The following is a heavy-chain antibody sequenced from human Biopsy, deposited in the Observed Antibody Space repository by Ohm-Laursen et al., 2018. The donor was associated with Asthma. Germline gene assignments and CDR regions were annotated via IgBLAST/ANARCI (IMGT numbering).Heavy chain of an antibody. CDR2: IYSGGTS. Sequence: GSLRLSCSASGFTVSRDHMFWVRQAPGKGLEWVSVIYSGGTSHTADSVRGRFTISRDFSKSTLHLQMHSLRAEDTAVYYCARGDSSGWSHYYFDYWGQGTLVTVSS. D-gene: IGHD6-19*01. V-gene: IGHV3-53*01. CDR1: GFTVSRDH. J-gene: IGHJ4*02. CDR3: ARGDSSGWSHYYFDY.